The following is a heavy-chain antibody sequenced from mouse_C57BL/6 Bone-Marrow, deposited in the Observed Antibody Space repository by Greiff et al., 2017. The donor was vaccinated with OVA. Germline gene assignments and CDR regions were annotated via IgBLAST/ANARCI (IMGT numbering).Heavy chain of an antibody. J-gene: IGHJ1*03. CDR3: ARDGITTVVATSWYFDV. CDR1: GFTFSSYA. Sequence: EVQGVESGGGLVKPGGSLKLSCAASGFTFSSYAMSWVRQTPEKRLEWVATISDGGSYTYYPDNVKGRFTISRDNAKNNLYLQMSHLKSEDTAMYYCARDGITTVVATSWYFDVWGTGTTVTVSS. V-gene: IGHV5-4*01. CDR2: ISDGGSYT. D-gene: IGHD1-1*01.